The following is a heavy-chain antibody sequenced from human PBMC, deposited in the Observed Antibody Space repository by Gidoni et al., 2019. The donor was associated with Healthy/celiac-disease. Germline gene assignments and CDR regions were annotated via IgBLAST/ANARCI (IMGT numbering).Heavy chain of an antibody. J-gene: IGHJ3*02. D-gene: IGHD6-19*01. CDR2: ISYDGSNK. V-gene: IGHV3-30-3*01. Sequence: QVQLVESGGGVVQPGRSLSLSCAASGLTFSSSAMHWVRQAPGKGLEWVAVISYDGSNKYYADSVKGRFTISRDNSKNTLYLQMNSLRAEDTAVYYCARDLARIEGWYGAFDIWGQGTMVTVSS. CDR1: GLTFSSSA. CDR3: ARDLARIEGWYGAFDI.